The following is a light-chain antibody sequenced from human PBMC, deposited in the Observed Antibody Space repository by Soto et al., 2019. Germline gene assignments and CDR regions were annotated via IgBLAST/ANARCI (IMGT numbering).Light chain of an antibody. J-gene: IGKJ1*01. CDR3: QQYCSSPWT. CDR1: QSVSSSY. Sequence: EIVLTRSPGTLSLSPGERATLSCRASQSVSSSYLAWYQQKPGQAPRLLIYVASSRAPGIPDRFSGSGSGTDFTLTISRLEPEDFAVYYCQQYCSSPWTFGQGTKVEIK. V-gene: IGKV3-20*01. CDR2: VAS.